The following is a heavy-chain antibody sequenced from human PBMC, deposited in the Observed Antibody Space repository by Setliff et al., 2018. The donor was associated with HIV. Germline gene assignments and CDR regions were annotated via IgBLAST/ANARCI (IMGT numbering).Heavy chain of an antibody. J-gene: IGHJ4*02. Sequence: SETLSLTCTVSGGSISSSYWTWTRQPPGKGLEWIGYIYIYNSGSTNYNPSLTSRVTISADTSRNQFSLKLTSVTAADTAIYYCARGVNFDYWGQGTQVTVSS. CDR3: ARGVNFDY. CDR1: GGSISSSY. V-gene: IGHV4-59*01. D-gene: IGHD3-3*01. CDR2: IYIYNSGST.